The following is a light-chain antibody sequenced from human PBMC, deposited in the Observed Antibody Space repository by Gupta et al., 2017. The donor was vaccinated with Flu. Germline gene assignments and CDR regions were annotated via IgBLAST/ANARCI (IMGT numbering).Light chain of an antibody. Sequence: QSALTQPASVSGSPGQSITISYTGTSSDVGNSDYVSWYQQDSGKAPKLLIYDVSNRPSGVSSRFSGSKSGNTASLTISGLQAEDETDYYCSSYTSTTTFYVFGTGTKVTVL. J-gene: IGLJ1*01. CDR2: DVS. CDR3: SSYTSTTTFYV. V-gene: IGLV2-14*01. CDR1: SSDVGNSDY.